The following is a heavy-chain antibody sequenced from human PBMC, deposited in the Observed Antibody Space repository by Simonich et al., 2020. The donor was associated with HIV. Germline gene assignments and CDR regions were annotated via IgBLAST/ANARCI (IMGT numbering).Heavy chain of an antibody. CDR2: ISAYNGNT. J-gene: IGHJ6*02. V-gene: IGHV1-18*01. CDR3: ARTRRITIFGVVRGNGMDV. Sequence: QVQLVQSGAEVKKPGASVKVSCKASGYIFTSYGISWVRQALGQGLEWMGWISAYNGNTNYAQKLQGRVTMTTDTSTSTAYMELRSLRSDDTAVYYCARTRRITIFGVVRGNGMDVWGQGTTVTVSS. D-gene: IGHD3-3*01. CDR1: GYIFTSYG.